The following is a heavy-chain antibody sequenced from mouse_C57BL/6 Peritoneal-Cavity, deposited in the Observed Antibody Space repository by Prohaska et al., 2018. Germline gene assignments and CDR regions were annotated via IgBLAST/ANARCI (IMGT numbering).Heavy chain of an antibody. V-gene: IGHV11-2*01. J-gene: IGHJ1*03. D-gene: IGHD2-1*01. CDR1: GFTFSGFW. CDR2: INSDGSAI. CDR3: MRYGNYWYFDV. Sequence: EVQLLETGGGLVQPGGSRGLSCEGSGFTFSGFWMSWVRQTPGKTLEWIRDINSDGSAINYAPFIKNRFTIFRDNDKSTLYLQMSNVRSEDTATYFCMRYGNYWYFDVWGTGTTVTVSS.